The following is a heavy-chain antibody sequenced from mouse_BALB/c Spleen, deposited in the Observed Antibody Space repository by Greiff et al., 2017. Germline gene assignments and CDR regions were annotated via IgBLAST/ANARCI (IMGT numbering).Heavy chain of an antibody. V-gene: IGHV5-6*01. CDR1: GFTFSSYG. Sequence: EVQLVESGGGLVQPGGSLKLSCAASGFTFSSYGMSWVRQTPDKRLEWVATISSGGSYTYYPDSVKGRFTISRDKAKNTLYLQMSSLKSEDTAMYYCARQGGDYFDYWGQGTTLTVSS. J-gene: IGHJ2*01. CDR3: ARQGGDYFDY. CDR2: ISSGGSYT.